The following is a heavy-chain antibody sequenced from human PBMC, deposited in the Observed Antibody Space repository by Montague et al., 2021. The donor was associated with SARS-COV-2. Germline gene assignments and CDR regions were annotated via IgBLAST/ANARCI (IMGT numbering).Heavy chain of an antibody. V-gene: IGHV3-30*04. CDR3: AREGPNWVFDY. CDR1: GFTFGSFS. D-gene: IGHD2-8*01. J-gene: IGHJ4*02. CDR2: IPFNGRNR. Sequence: SLRLSCAASGFTFGSFSMHWVRQAPGQGLELVSVIPFNGRNRYYRDSVKGRFTISRDNSENTLYLQMNNLRIEDTAVYYCAREGPNWVFDYWGQGVLVPVSS.